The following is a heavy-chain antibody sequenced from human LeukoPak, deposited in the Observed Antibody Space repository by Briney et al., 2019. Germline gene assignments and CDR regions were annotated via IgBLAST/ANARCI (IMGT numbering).Heavy chain of an antibody. J-gene: IGHJ2*01. V-gene: IGHV1-46*01. CDR1: GYTFTSYY. Sequence: ASVKVSCKASGYTFTSYYMHWVRQAPGQGLEWMGIINPSVGSTSYAQKFQGRVGMTRDMSTSTVYMELSSLRSEDTAVYYCVRSDHFEVAAARDWYFDLWGRGTLVTVSS. CDR3: VRSDHFEVAAARDWYFDL. CDR2: INPSVGST. D-gene: IGHD2-15*01.